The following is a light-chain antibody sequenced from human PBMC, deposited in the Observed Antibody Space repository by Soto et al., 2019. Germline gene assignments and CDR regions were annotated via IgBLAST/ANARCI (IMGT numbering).Light chain of an antibody. CDR2: GAS. CDR3: QQRDSWPLT. J-gene: IGKJ4*01. V-gene: IGKV3-11*01. Sequence: EIVLTQSPGTLSLSPGERATLSCRASRSVSNNYLAWYQQKPGQAPRLLIYGASNRATGIPARFSGSGSGTDFSLIISSLEPEDFAVYYCQQRDSWPLTFGGGTKVDIK. CDR1: RSVSNNY.